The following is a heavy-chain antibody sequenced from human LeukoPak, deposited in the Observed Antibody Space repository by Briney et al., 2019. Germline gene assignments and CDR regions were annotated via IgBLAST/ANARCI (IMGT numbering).Heavy chain of an antibody. V-gene: IGHV3-30*04. CDR2: ISNDGSNK. CDR1: GFTFNNYA. Sequence: GGSLRLSCVASGFTFNNYAMHWVRQAPGKGLEWVAFISNDGSNKFYADSVKGRFTISRDDSRNTLHVEMRSLRPEDTAVYYCARDLSPTYCIFDSWGQGILVTVSS. D-gene: IGHD2-15*01. J-gene: IGHJ4*02. CDR3: ARDLSPTYCIFDS.